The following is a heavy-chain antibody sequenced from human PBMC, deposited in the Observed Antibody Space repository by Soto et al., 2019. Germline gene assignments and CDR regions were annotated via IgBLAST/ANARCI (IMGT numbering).Heavy chain of an antibody. CDR3: ARDGQWLLRSFDY. V-gene: IGHV1-2*02. Sequence: ASVKVSCKASGYTFTSYYMHWVRPAPGQGLEWMGWINPNSGGTNYAQKFQGRVTMTRDTSISTAYMELSRLRSDDTAVYYCARDGQWLLRSFDYWGQGTLVTVSS. J-gene: IGHJ4*02. D-gene: IGHD3-22*01. CDR2: INPNSGGT. CDR1: GYTFTSYY.